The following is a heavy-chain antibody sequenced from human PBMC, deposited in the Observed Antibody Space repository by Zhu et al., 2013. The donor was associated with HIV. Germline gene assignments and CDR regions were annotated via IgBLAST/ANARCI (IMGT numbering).Heavy chain of an antibody. V-gene: IGHV1-69*01. CDR3: TRAPIRVLGVAGPYYFDS. D-gene: IGHD6-19*01. Sequence: QVQLVQSGAEVKKPGSSVKVTCESSGDSFRSYAISWVRQAPGQGLEWMGGIIPAFGTPNYAQKFQGRVTITADESATTAYMDLSSLTSEDTAIYYCTRAPIRVLGVAGPYYFDSWSQGTLVTVSS. CDR2: IIPAFGTP. J-gene: IGHJ4*02. CDR1: GDSFRSYA.